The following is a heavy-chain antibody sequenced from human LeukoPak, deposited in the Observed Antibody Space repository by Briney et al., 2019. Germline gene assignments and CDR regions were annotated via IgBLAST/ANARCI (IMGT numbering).Heavy chain of an antibody. D-gene: IGHD3-10*01. J-gene: IGHJ4*02. CDR2: IRYDGSNQ. CDR1: GFIFSGYG. V-gene: IGHV3-30*02. CDR3: AKDSERDQYYYGPGSYYSF. Sequence: GGSLRLSCAASGFIFSGYGMHWVRQVPGKGLEWVAYIRYDGSNQYYADSVKGRFTISRDNSKNTLYLQMNSLRAEDTAVYYCAKDSERDQYYYGPGSYYSFWGQGSLVTVSS.